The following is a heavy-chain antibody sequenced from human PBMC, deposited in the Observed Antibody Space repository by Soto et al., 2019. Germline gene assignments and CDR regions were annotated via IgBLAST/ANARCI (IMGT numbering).Heavy chain of an antibody. CDR1: GGTFSSYA. V-gene: IGHV1-69*12. CDR3: ARGRGIQLWSEYYFDY. Sequence: QVQLVQSGAEVKKPGSSVKVSCKASGGTFSSYAISWVRQAPGQGLEWMGGIIPIFGTANYAQKFQGRVTITADESTSTVYMDLSSLRSEDTAVYYCARGRGIQLWSEYYFDYWGQGTLVTVSS. D-gene: IGHD5-18*01. J-gene: IGHJ4*02. CDR2: IIPIFGTA.